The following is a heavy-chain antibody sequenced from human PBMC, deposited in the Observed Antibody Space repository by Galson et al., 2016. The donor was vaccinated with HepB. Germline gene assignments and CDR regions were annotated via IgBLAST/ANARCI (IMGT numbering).Heavy chain of an antibody. V-gene: IGHV2-5*01. D-gene: IGHD4-11*01. Sequence: ALVKPTQTLTLACTFSGFSLSTNGVGVGWVRRSPGKALEWLALIYWNDNKRYSPSLNDRLTITKDTPKNQVVLTTTNMDPVDTATYYCVRRRWDYNHYFDYWGQGTLVTVSS. J-gene: IGHJ4*02. CDR2: IYWNDNK. CDR1: GFSLSTNGVG. CDR3: VRRRWDYNHYFDY.